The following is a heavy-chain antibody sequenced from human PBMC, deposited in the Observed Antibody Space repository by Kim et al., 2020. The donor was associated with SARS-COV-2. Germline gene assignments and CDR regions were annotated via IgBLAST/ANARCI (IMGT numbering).Heavy chain of an antibody. D-gene: IGHD3-10*01. CDR3: ARGRGSGGFPSFFDY. J-gene: IGHJ4*02. CDR2: INHRGST. V-gene: IGHV4-34*01. CDR1: GGSFSGYY. Sequence: SETLSLTCAVYGGSFSGYYWSWIRQPPGKGLEWIGEINHRGSTNYNPSLKSRVTISVDTSKNPFSLKLSSVTAADTAVYYCARGRGSGGFPSFFDYWGQGTLVTVSS.